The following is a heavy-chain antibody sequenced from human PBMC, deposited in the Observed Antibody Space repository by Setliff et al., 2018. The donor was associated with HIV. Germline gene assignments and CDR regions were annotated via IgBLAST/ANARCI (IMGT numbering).Heavy chain of an antibody. J-gene: IGHJ4*02. D-gene: IGHD3-3*01. Sequence: LSLTCDVSGGSINSSSYYWGWIRQPPGKGLEWIGTFYHSGSTYYNPSLKSRVTISADTSKNQFSLKLSSVTAADTAVYFCATLYNFWSGVDDYWGQGTLVTVSS. V-gene: IGHV4-39*07. CDR1: GGSINSSSYY. CDR3: ATLYNFWSGVDDY. CDR2: FYHSGST.